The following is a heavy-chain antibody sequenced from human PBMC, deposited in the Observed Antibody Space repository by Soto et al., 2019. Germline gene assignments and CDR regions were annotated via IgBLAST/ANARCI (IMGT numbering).Heavy chain of an antibody. Sequence: PSETLSLTCAVYGGSFSGYYWSWIRQPPGKGLEWIGEINHSGSTNYNPSLKSRVTISVDTSKNQFSLKLSSVTAADTAVYYCARTKWLRSNWFDPWGQGTVLTVSS. CDR3: ARTKWLRSNWFDP. D-gene: IGHD5-12*01. J-gene: IGHJ5*02. CDR2: INHSGST. CDR1: GGSFSGYY. V-gene: IGHV4-34*01.